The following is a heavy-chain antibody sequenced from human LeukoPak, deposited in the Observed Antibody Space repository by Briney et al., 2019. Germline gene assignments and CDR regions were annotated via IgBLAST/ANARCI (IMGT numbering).Heavy chain of an antibody. CDR1: GFTFSSYG. Sequence: TGGSLRLSCAASGFTFSSYGMSWVRQAPGKGLEWVSAISGSGGSTYYADSVKGRFTISRDNSKNTLYLQMNSLRTEDTAVYYCAKDLGYNDDYWGQGTLVTVSS. CDR3: AKDLGYNDDY. J-gene: IGHJ4*02. V-gene: IGHV3-23*01. D-gene: IGHD5-24*01. CDR2: ISGSGGST.